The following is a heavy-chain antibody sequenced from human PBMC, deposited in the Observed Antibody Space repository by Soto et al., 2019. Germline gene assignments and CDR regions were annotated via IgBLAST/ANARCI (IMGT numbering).Heavy chain of an antibody. J-gene: IGHJ4*02. D-gene: IGHD3-22*01. CDR3: ASYFYVTSCYNEIALRQFDY. Sequence: LRLSCAASGFTFSNYAMSWVRQAPGKGLEWVSTISGSGADTYYADSVKGRFTISRDNSENTLYLQLNSLRAEDTALYYCASYFYVTSCYNEIALRQFDYWGQGTLVTVSS. CDR1: GFTFSNYA. V-gene: IGHV3-23*01. CDR2: ISGSGADT.